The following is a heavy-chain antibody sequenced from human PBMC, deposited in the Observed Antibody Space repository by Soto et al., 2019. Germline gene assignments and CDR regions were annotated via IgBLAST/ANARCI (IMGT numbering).Heavy chain of an antibody. CDR2: SRNKAKSYST. CDR3: YIFDEA. V-gene: IGHV3-72*01. Sequence: EVQLVESGGGLVQPGGSLTLSCAVSGLTFGDHYMEWVRQAPGKGLEWVARSRNKAKSYSTDFAASVKGRFTISRDESKNSLNLQMNSLMTPDTAVYYCYIFDEARGHVTLVTVSS. J-gene: IGHJ4*01. CDR1: GLTFGDHY. D-gene: IGHD2-21*01.